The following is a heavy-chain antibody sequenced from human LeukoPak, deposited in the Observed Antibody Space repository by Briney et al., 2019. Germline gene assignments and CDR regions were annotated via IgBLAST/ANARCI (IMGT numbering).Heavy chain of an antibody. CDR1: GFSFNSYG. D-gene: IGHD6-19*01. Sequence: PGGSLRLSCAASGFSFNSYGIHWVRQAPGKGLEWVAFIREDGNKKYYTDSVKGRFTISRDNSKNTLFLQMNSLKGEDTAVYYCAKDSGGWSPDYWGQGTLVTVSS. V-gene: IGHV3-30*02. CDR2: IREDGNKK. CDR3: AKDSGGWSPDY. J-gene: IGHJ4*02.